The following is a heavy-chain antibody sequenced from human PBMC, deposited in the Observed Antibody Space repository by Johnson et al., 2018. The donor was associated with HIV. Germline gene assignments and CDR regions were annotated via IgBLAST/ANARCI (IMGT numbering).Heavy chain of an antibody. Sequence: VQLVEFGGGLVQPGGSLRLSCAASGFTVSSNYMSWVRQAPGKGLEWVSAISGSGGSTYYADSVKGRFTISRDNSKNTLYLQMNSLRAEDTAVYYCAKDLFDSYYDSSGYYSSGAFDIWGQGTMVTVSS. V-gene: IGHV3-23*04. CDR3: AKDLFDSYYDSSGYYSSGAFDI. CDR1: GFTVSSNY. D-gene: IGHD3-22*01. J-gene: IGHJ3*02. CDR2: ISGSGGST.